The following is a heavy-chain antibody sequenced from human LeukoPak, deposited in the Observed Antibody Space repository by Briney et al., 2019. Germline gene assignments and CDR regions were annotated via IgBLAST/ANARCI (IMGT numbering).Heavy chain of an antibody. CDR2: IYYSGST. CDR1: GGSISSYY. Sequence: SETLSLTCTVSGGSISSYYWSWIRQPPGKGLEWIGYIYYSGSTNYNPSLESRATISVDESKTQLSLRLESVTAADTAVYYCARGTITTVTDSWGPGTLVTVSS. CDR3: ARGTITTVTDS. D-gene: IGHD4-17*01. V-gene: IGHV4-59*12. J-gene: IGHJ4*02.